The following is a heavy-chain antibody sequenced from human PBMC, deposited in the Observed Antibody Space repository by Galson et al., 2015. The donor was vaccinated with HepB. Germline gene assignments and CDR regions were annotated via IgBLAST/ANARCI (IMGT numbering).Heavy chain of an antibody. CDR3: ARVWVEGNGGPGRMGMDV. CDR2: IIPILGIA. J-gene: IGHJ6*02. CDR1: GGTFSSYT. V-gene: IGHV1-69*02. D-gene: IGHD1-14*01. Sequence: SVKVSCKASGGTFSSYTISWVRQAPGQGLEWMGRIIPILGIANYAQKFPGRVTITADKATSTAYMELSSLRSEDTAVYYCARVWVEGNGGPGRMGMDVWGQGTTVTVSS.